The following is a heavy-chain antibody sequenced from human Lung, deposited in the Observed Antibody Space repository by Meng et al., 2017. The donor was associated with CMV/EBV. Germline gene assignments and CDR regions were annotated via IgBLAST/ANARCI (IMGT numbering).Heavy chain of an antibody. CDR1: GFTFSSYG. CDR3: AKDGGIVVVPAAIRAYGMDV. D-gene: IGHD2-2*02. V-gene: IGHV3-33*06. J-gene: IGHJ6*02. CDR2: IWYDGSNK. Sequence: GGSXRLXXAASGFTFSSYGMHWVRQAPGKGLEWVAVIWYDGSNKYYADSVKGRFTISRDNSKNTLYLQMNSLRAEDTAVYYCAKDGGIVVVPAAIRAYGMDVWGQGTXVTVSS.